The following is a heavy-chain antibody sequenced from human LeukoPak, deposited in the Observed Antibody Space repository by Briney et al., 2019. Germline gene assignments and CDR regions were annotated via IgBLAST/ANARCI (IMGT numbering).Heavy chain of an antibody. CDR1: GFTSNNYG. D-gene: IGHD3-10*01. Sequence: PGRSLRLSCAASGFTSNNYGVHWVRQAPGKGLEWVAVIWFDGSYTYYADSVKGRFTISRDNSKNTLYLQMNSLRAEDTAAYYCARGLYYGSGCPIDYWGQGTLVTVSS. V-gene: IGHV3-33*01. CDR3: ARGLYYGSGCPIDY. CDR2: IWFDGSYT. J-gene: IGHJ4*02.